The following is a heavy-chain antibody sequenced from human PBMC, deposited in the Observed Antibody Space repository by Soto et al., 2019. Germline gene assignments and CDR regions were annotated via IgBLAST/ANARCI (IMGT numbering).Heavy chain of an antibody. CDR1: GGSISSYY. J-gene: IGHJ4*02. CDR3: AGGIQLWRITYSFDY. Sequence: QVQLQESGPGLVKPSETLSLTCTVSGGSISSYYWSWIRQPPGKRLEWIGYIYYSGSTNYNPSLKSRVTISVDTSKNQFAMKLGAVPAADTAVYYCAGGIQLWRITYSFDYWGQGTLVTVSS. D-gene: IGHD5-18*01. V-gene: IGHV4-59*01. CDR2: IYYSGST.